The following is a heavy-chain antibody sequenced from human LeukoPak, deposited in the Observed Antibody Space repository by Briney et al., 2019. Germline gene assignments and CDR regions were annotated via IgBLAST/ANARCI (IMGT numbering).Heavy chain of an antibody. CDR3: ANEVRPNDY. D-gene: IGHD4/OR15-4a*01. CDR1: GFTFNRHA. J-gene: IGHJ4*02. Sequence: GGSLRLSCATSGFTFNRHAMCCVRQAPGKGLEWVSSIDIGGGSTYYADSVKGRFTISRDNSKNTLYLQMNSLRAEDTALYFCANEVRPNDYWGRGTLVTVSS. V-gene: IGHV3-23*01. CDR2: IDIGGGST.